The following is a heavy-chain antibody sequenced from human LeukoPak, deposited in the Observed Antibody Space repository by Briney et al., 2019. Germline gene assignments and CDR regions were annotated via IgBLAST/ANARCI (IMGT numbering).Heavy chain of an antibody. CDR2: ISSGSSAI. Sequence: PGGFLRLSCAASGFTFTTYSMTWVRQAPGKGLEWVSIISSGSSAIFSADALKGRFTISRDDAKNLLYLDMNSLRAEDTAVYYCARGHTAVTRHFDFWGQGTLVTVSS. V-gene: IGHV3-21*01. J-gene: IGHJ4*02. CDR3: ARGHTAVTRHFDF. D-gene: IGHD4-17*01. CDR1: GFTFTTYS.